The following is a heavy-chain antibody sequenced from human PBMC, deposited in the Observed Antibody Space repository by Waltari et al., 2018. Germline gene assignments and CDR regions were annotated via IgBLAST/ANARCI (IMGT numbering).Heavy chain of an antibody. J-gene: IGHJ4*02. Sequence: EVQLVESGGGLVQPGGSLRLSCAASGFTFSSYAMHWVRQAPGKGLEYVSAISSNGGSTYYANSVKCRFTISRDNSKNTLYLQMGSLRAEDMAVYYCARRTAGSNYFDYWGQGTLVTVSS. D-gene: IGHD3-10*01. CDR3: ARRTAGSNYFDY. CDR1: GFTFSSYA. CDR2: ISSNGGST. V-gene: IGHV3-64*01.